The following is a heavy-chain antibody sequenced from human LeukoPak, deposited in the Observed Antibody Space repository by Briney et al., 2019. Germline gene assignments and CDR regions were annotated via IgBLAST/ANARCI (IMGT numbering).Heavy chain of an antibody. Sequence: GGSLRLSCAASGFTFSTYAMSWVRQTPGKGLEWVAAISGDNPGTYPANSVKGRFTISRDNSKNTLYLQMSGLRAEDTARYYCAKAPVGHCSGAFCYHFDSWGQGTLVTVSS. CDR3: AKAPVGHCSGAFCYHFDS. CDR2: ISGDNPGT. V-gene: IGHV3-23*01. CDR1: GFTFSTYA. D-gene: IGHD2-15*01. J-gene: IGHJ4*02.